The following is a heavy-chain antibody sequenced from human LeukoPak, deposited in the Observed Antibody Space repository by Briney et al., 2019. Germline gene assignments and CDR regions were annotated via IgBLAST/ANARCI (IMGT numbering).Heavy chain of an antibody. J-gene: IGHJ4*02. V-gene: IGHV3-72*01. D-gene: IGHD6-19*01. CDR1: GFTFSDHY. Sequence: PGGSLRLSCAASGFTFSDHYMDWVRQAPGKGLEWVGRIRNKANSYTTEYAASVKGRFTISRDDSKNSLYLQINSPKIEDTAVYYCARVGSSGWEDYWGQGTLVTVSS. CDR3: ARVGSSGWEDY. CDR2: IRNKANSYTT.